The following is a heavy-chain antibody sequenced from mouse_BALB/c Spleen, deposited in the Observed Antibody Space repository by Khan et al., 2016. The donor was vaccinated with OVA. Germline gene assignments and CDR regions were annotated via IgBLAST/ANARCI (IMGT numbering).Heavy chain of an antibody. CDR3: ARTARIEY. D-gene: IGHD1-2*01. J-gene: IGHJ2*01. Sequence: VELMESGPGLVKPSQSLSLTCTVTGYSITSGYGWNWIRQFPGNKLEWMGYISYSGSTNYNPSLKSRISITRDTSKNQFFLQLNSVTTEDTATYYCARTARIEYWGQGTTLTVSS. CDR2: ISYSGST. CDR1: GYSITSGYG. V-gene: IGHV3-2*02.